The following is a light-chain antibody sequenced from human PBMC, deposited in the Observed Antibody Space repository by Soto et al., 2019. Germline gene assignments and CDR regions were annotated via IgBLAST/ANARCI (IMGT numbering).Light chain of an antibody. V-gene: IGKV3-20*01. CDR1: QSVSSSY. Sequence: EIVLTQSPGTLSLSPGERATLSCRASQSVSSSYLAWYQQKPGQAPRLLIDGASSRGTGIPDRFSGSGSGTDFTLAISRLEPEDFAVYYCQQYGSSPYTVGQGTKLEIK. CDR2: GAS. J-gene: IGKJ2*01. CDR3: QQYGSSPYT.